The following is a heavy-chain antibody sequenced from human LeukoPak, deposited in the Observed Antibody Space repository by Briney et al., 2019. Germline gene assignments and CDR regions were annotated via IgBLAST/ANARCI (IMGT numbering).Heavy chain of an antibody. D-gene: IGHD2-2*01. CDR2: ISGSGGST. CDR1: GFTFSSYA. J-gene: IGHJ4*02. V-gene: IGHV3-23*01. CDR3: AKRWDTVVVPAALDESYFDY. Sequence: GGSLRLSCAASGFTFSSYAMSWVRQAPGKGLEWVSAISGSGGSTYYADSVKGRFTISRDNSKNTLYLQMNSLRAEDTAVYYCAKRWDTVVVPAALDESYFDYWGQGTLVTVSS.